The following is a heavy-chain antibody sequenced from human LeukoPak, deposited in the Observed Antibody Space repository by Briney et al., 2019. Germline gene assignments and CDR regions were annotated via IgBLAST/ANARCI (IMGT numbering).Heavy chain of an antibody. Sequence: GESLKISCKGSGYSFTSYWIGWVRQMPGKGLEWMGIIYPGDSDTRYSPSFQGQVTISADKSISTAYLQWSRLKASDTAMYYCARRRYYDYVWGSYRPTYYFDYWGQGTLVTVSS. CDR2: IYPGDSDT. CDR1: GYSFTSYW. J-gene: IGHJ4*02. V-gene: IGHV5-51*01. D-gene: IGHD3-16*02. CDR3: ARRRYYDYVWGSYRPTYYFDY.